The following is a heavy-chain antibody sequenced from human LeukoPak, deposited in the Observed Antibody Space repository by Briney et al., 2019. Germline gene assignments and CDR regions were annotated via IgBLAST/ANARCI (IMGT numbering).Heavy chain of an antibody. J-gene: IGHJ4*02. CDR2: ISAYNGNT. V-gene: IGHV1-18*01. CDR1: GYIFNNYG. Sequence: ASVKVSCKASGYIFNNYGIAWVRQAPGQGLEWMGWISAYNGNTNYAQKLQGRVTMTTDTSTSTAYMELRSLRPDDTAVYYCARGIAGAGLFDSWGQGTLVTVSS. D-gene: IGHD6-13*01. CDR3: ARGIAGAGLFDS.